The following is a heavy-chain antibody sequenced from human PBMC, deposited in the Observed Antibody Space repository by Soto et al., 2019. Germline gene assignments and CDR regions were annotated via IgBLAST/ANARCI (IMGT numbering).Heavy chain of an antibody. Sequence: GGSLRLSCAASGFTFSSYEMNWVRQAPGKGLEWVSYISSSGSTIYYADSVKGRVTMSVDTSKNQLSLKVDSVTAADTAVYYCARVGHNSNDADHYYYGLDVWGQGTTVTVSS. D-gene: IGHD1-20*01. CDR3: ARVGHNSNDADHYYYGLDV. CDR1: GFTFSSYE. J-gene: IGHJ6*02. CDR2: ISSSGSTI. V-gene: IGHV3-48*03.